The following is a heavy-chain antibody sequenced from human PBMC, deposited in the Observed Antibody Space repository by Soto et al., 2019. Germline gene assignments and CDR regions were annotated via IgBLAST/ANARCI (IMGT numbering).Heavy chain of an antibody. CDR3: AREALTTSGRAFDF. Sequence: QVQLVQSGAEVMRPGSSVKVSCKASGGTFSSYTFSWVRQVPGQGLEWMGRIIPILTITTYAQEFQGRVTLTADTSTTTAYMELSSLRFEDTAVYYCAREALTTSGRAFDFWGQGTLVTVSS. V-gene: IGHV1-69*08. D-gene: IGHD3-3*02. J-gene: IGHJ3*01. CDR2: IIPILTIT. CDR1: GGTFSSYT.